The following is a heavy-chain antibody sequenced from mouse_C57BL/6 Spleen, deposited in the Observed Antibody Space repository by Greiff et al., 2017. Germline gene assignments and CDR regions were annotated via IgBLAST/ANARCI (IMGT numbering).Heavy chain of an antibody. CDR2: ILPSIGRT. J-gene: IGHJ1*03. Sequence: VQLQESGSELRSPGSSVKLSCKDFDSEVFPIAYMSWVRQKPGHGFEWIGGILPSIGRTIYGEKFEDKATLDADTSSNTAYLELNSLTSEDSAIYYCARNTTVVADWYFDVWGTGTTVTVSS. CDR1: DSEVFPIAY. D-gene: IGHD1-1*01. CDR3: ARNTTVVADWYFDV. V-gene: IGHV15-2*01.